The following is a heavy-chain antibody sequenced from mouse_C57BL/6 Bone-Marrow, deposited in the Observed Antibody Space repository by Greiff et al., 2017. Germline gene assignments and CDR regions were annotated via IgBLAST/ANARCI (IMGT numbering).Heavy chain of an antibody. Sequence: QVQLQQSGPELARPWASVTISCQAFYTFSRRVHFAIRDTNYWMQWVNQRPGPGLEWIGAIYPGNGDTSYNQKFKGKDTLTADNSSSSAYMQFSSLTSEDSAVYYCASHLRPHLHCYFDVWGTGTTVTVSS. D-gene: IGHD3-2*02. CDR1: YTFSRRVH. V-gene: IGHV1-87*01. CDR3: SEDSAVYYCASHLRPHLHCYFDV. J-gene: IGHJ1*03. CDR2: GPGLEWIG.